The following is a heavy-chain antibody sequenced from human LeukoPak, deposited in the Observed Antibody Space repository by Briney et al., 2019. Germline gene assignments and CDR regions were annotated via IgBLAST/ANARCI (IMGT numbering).Heavy chain of an antibody. D-gene: IGHD3-10*01. Sequence: ASVKVSCKASGYTFTGYYMHWVRQAPGQGLEWMGWISAYNGNTNYAQELQGRVTMTTDTSTSTAYMELRSLRSDDTAVYYCARGSHTMVRGVIMGTIDYWGQGTLVTVSS. CDR1: GYTFTGYY. CDR2: ISAYNGNT. J-gene: IGHJ4*02. V-gene: IGHV1-18*04. CDR3: ARGSHTMVRGVIMGTIDY.